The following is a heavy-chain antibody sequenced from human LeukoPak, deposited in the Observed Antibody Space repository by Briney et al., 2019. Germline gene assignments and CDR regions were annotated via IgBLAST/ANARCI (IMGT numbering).Heavy chain of an antibody. CDR1: GASISSGLYY. CDR3: ASSSWLRDANFDN. D-gene: IGHD6-13*01. V-gene: IGHV4-61*02. CDR2: IFESGKT. Sequence: SGTLSLTCSVSGASISSGLYYWNWIRQPAGKGLEWIGRIFESGKTNYNPSLKSRVTISVDTSKNQFSLKLRSVTAIDTAVYYCASSSWLRDANFDNWGQGTLVTVSS. J-gene: IGHJ4*02.